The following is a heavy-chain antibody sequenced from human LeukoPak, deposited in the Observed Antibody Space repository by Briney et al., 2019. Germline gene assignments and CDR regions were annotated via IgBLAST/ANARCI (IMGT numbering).Heavy chain of an antibody. Sequence: GGSLRLSWAVSGFTFSTFWMSWVRQAPGKWLEWVANIKEEGSEKYYVDSMKGRFTVSRDNAKNSLYLQMDSLRAEDTAVYYCARGGTFVSDYWGQGTLVTVSS. V-gene: IGHV3-7*01. CDR2: IKEEGSEK. D-gene: IGHD1-1*01. CDR1: GFTFSTFW. CDR3: ARGGTFVSDY. J-gene: IGHJ4*02.